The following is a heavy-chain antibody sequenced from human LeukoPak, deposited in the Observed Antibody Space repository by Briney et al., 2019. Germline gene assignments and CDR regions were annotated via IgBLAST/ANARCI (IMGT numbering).Heavy chain of an antibody. V-gene: IGHV3-7*01. D-gene: IGHD1-26*01. J-gene: IGHJ4*02. Sequence: GGSLRLSCAASGFTFSSYWMSWVRQAPGKGLEWVANIKQDGSEKYYMDSVKGRFTISRDNAKNSLYLQMNSLRAEDTAVYYCASLIVGATEAYWGQGTLVTVSS. CDR2: IKQDGSEK. CDR3: ASLIVGATEAY. CDR1: GFTFSSYW.